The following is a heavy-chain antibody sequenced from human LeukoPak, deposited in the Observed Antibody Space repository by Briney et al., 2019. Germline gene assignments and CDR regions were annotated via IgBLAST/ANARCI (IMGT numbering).Heavy chain of an antibody. CDR3: ARATVVTILDY. D-gene: IGHD4-23*01. Sequence: ASVKVSCKASGYTFTGYYMHWVRQAPGQGLEWMGWIIPNGGGTNYAQKLQGRVTMTRDTSISTAYMELSRLRSDDTAVYYCARATVVTILDYWGQGTLVTVSS. CDR1: GYTFTGYY. CDR2: IIPNGGGT. V-gene: IGHV1-2*02. J-gene: IGHJ4*02.